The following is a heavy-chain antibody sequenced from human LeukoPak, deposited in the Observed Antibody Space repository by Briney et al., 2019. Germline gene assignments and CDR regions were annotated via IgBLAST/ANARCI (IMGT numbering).Heavy chain of an antibody. J-gene: IGHJ4*02. Sequence: ASVSVSCKASGYTFTGYYMHWVRQAPGQGLEWMGWINPNSGGTNYAQKFQGRVTMTRDTSISTAYMELSRLRSEDTAVYYCATIPLDSSGYYGYWGQGTLVTVSS. CDR2: INPNSGGT. CDR3: ATIPLDSSGYYGY. D-gene: IGHD3-22*01. CDR1: GYTFTGYY. V-gene: IGHV1-2*02.